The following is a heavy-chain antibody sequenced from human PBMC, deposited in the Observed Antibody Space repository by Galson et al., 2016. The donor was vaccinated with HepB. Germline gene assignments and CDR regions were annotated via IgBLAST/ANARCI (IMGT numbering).Heavy chain of an antibody. Sequence: SVKVSCKVSGYSLSDLSMHWVRQAPGKGLEWMGGFDPEHGETIYAQKFQGRVTMTEDTSTATAYLELRSLRSEDTAVYYCGPWNYGYFQHWGRGTLVTVSS. J-gene: IGHJ1*01. CDR1: GYSLSDLS. CDR2: FDPEHGET. V-gene: IGHV1-24*01. CDR3: GPWNYGYFQH. D-gene: IGHD1-7*01.